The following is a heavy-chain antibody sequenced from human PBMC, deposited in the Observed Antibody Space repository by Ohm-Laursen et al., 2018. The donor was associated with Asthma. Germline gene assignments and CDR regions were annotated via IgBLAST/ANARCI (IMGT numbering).Heavy chain of an antibody. CDR2: IYYSGST. CDR3: AKGYADWFDP. J-gene: IGHJ5*02. Sequence: TLSLTCTVSGASISSGDHYWSWMRQHPGKGPEWIGYIYYSGSTNYNPSLESRLTISVDTSQNQFFLTLSSVTAADTAVYYCAKGYADWFDPWGQGTLVTVSS. D-gene: IGHD2-2*01. CDR1: GASISSGDHY. V-gene: IGHV4-31*03.